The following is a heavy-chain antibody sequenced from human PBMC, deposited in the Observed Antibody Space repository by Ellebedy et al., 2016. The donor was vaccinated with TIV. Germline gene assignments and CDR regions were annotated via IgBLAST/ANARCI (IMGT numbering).Heavy chain of an antibody. CDR2: IWHSGST. CDR3: AKENYGMDV. V-gene: IGHV4-4*02. Sequence: MPSETLSLTCAVSGDSISSSNWWSWVRQPPGKGLEWIGEIWHSGSTNYNPSLKSRVSMSVDKSKTQFSLNLNSVSAADTAVYYCAKENYGMDVWGQGTTVIVSS. J-gene: IGHJ6*02. CDR1: GDSISSSNW.